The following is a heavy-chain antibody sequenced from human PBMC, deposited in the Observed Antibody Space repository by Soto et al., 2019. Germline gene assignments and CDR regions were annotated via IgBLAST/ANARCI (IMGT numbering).Heavy chain of an antibody. D-gene: IGHD4-4*01. CDR3: ARKHSLDYIRWGLDP. CDR1: GYSFSDNQ. J-gene: IGHJ5*02. V-gene: IGHV1-2*02. Sequence: QVQLVQSGSEVKKPGASVKVSCKASGYSFSDNQIHWLRRAPGQGLERMGRITPKSDDTDYAQKFQGRVTMTRDTSIDTAYLELTGLTSDDTAIYYCARKHSLDYIRWGLDPWGQGTLVTVSS. CDR2: ITPKSDDT.